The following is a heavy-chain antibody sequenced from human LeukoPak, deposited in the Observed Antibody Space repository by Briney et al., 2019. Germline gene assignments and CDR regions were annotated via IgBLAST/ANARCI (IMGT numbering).Heavy chain of an antibody. Sequence: ASVKVSCKASGYTFTSYGISWVRQAPGQGLEWMGWISAYNGNTNYAQKLQGRVTITRDTSASTAYMELSSLRSEDTAVYYCARGVGYNYGLYYQYGMDVWGQGTTVTVSS. D-gene: IGHD5-18*01. V-gene: IGHV1-18*01. J-gene: IGHJ6*02. CDR3: ARGVGYNYGLYYQYGMDV. CDR1: GYTFTSYG. CDR2: ISAYNGNT.